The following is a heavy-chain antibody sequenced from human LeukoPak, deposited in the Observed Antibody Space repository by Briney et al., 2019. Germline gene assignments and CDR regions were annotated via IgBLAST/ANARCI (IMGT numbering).Heavy chain of an antibody. CDR3: ARGGYYDILTGYYSDAFDI. CDR1: GYTFTGYY. J-gene: IGHJ3*02. Sequence: GASVKVSCKASGYTFTGYYMHWVRQAPGQGLEWMGWINPNSGGTNYAQKFQGRVTMTRDTSISTAYMELSRLRSDDTAVYYCARGGYYDILTGYYSDAFDIWGQGTMVTVSS. V-gene: IGHV1-2*02. D-gene: IGHD3-9*01. CDR2: INPNSGGT.